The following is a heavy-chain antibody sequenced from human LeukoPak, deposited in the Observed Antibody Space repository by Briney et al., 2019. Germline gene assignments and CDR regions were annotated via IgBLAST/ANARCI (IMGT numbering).Heavy chain of an antibody. D-gene: IGHD6-13*01. V-gene: IGHV3-48*01. CDR3: ARLFRAAATSNWYFDL. CDR1: EFTFATYS. Sequence: PGGSLRLSCAASEFTFATYSMNWVRQAPGKGLEWVSYISSSSSTIYYADSVKGRFTVSRDNAKSSLYLQMNSLRTEDTAVYYCARLFRAAATSNWYFDLWGRGTLVTVSS. CDR2: ISSSSSTI. J-gene: IGHJ2*01.